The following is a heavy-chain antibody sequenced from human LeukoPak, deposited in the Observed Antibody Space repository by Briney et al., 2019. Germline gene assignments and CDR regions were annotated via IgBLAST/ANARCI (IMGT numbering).Heavy chain of an antibody. CDR2: INSDGSGT. CDR1: GFTFSNYW. Sequence: GGSLRLSCAASGFTFSNYWMHWVRQAPGEGLVWVSRINSDGSGTTDSVKGRFTISRDNAKSMLYLQMNSLRAEDTAVYYCARGVGNWFDPWGQGTLVTVSS. V-gene: IGHV3-74*01. J-gene: IGHJ5*02. CDR3: ARGVGNWFDP.